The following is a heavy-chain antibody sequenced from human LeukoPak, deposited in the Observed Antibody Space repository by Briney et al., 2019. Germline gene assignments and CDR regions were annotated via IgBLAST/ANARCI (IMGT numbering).Heavy chain of an antibody. Sequence: GGSLRLSCADSGFTFSRSWMTWVRQAPGKGLEWVANINEDGSAQNYVDSVKGRFTISRDTPKSTLYLEMNSLRAEDTAVYYCARDAGYDRFDYWGQGTLVTVSS. D-gene: IGHD3-22*01. CDR1: GFTFSRSW. CDR3: ARDAGYDRFDY. V-gene: IGHV3-7*05. CDR2: INEDGSAQ. J-gene: IGHJ4*02.